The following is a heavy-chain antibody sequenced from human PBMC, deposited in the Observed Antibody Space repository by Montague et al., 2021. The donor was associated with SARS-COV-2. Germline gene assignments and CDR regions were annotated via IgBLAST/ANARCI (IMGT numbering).Heavy chain of an antibody. CDR3: ARAHSGSWAHLDN. J-gene: IGHJ4*02. D-gene: IGHD5-12*01. CDR1: GGSICSGSYY. CDR2: IYTSGTT. V-gene: IGHV4-61*02. Sequence: TLSLTCTVSGGSICSGSYYWSWIRQPAGKGLAWIGRIYTSGTTDYSFSLKSRVTISVDTSKNQFSLKLTSVTAADTAVYYCARAHSGSWAHLDNWGQGSLVTVSS.